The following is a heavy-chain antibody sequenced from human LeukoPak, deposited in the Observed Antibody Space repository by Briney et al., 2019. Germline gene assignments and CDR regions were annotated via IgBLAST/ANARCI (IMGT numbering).Heavy chain of an antibody. D-gene: IGHD5-12*01. CDR2: IYSGGST. CDR3: ARDHEVDGQRYYFDY. V-gene: IGHV3-66*01. CDR1: GFTVSSNY. Sequence: GSLRLSCAASGFTVSSNYMSWVRQAPGKGLEWVSVIYSGGSTYYADSVKGRFTISRDNSKNTLYLQMNSLRAEDTAVYYCARDHEVDGQRYYFDYWGQGTLVTVSS. J-gene: IGHJ4*02.